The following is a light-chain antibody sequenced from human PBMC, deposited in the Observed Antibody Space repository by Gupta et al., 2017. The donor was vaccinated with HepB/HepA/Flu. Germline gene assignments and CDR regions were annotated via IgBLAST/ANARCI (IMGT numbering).Light chain of an antibody. Sequence: DIQMTQSPSSLSASLGASVTITCRASPDLLNYLAWYQLKPGKGPKVLIYASSAWRAGVPSRFCGSGCGKHFTLTINSRQPEDVASYYCQTHKNHPPFTFGHGTTVDIK. CDR1: PDLLNY. J-gene: IGKJ3*01. V-gene: IGKV1-27*01. CDR2: ASS. CDR3: QTHKNHPPFT.